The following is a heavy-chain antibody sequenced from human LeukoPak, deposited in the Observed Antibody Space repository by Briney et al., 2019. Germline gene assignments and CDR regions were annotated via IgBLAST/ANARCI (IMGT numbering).Heavy chain of an antibody. V-gene: IGHV3-74*01. CDR2: IKTDGSTT. D-gene: IGHD3-3*01. CDR3: ARAYYDFWSGYSYYFDY. Sequence: GGSLRLSCAVSGFTFSSYWMHWVRQAPGKGLVWVSHIKTDGSTTAYADSVKGRFTISRDNAKNTLYLQMNSLRAEDTAVYYCARAYYDFWSGYSYYFDYWGQGTLVTVSS. J-gene: IGHJ4*02. CDR1: GFTFSSYW.